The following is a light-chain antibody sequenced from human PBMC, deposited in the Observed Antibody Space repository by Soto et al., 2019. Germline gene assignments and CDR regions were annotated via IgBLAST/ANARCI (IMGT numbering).Light chain of an antibody. CDR2: EDN. CDR1: SGNIASNY. Sequence: NFMLTQPHSVSESPGKTVTISCTRSSGNIASNYVHWYQQRPGSAPTIMIFEDNLRPSGVPDRFSGSIDSSSNSASLTISGLMPEDEADYYCQSYDSINHGVFGGGTKLTVL. J-gene: IGLJ3*02. CDR3: QSYDSINHGV. V-gene: IGLV6-57*04.